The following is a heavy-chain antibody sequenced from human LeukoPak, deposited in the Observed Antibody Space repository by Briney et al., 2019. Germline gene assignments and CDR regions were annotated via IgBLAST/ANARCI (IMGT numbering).Heavy chain of an antibody. V-gene: IGHV4-59*08. CDR3: ARQTGSGLFILP. Sequence: SETLSLTCTVSGGSISSGYWSWIRQPPGKGLEWIGYIYYSGSTNYNPSLKSRVTISVDTSKNQFSLRLTSVTAADTAVYYCARQTGSGLFILPGGQGTLVTVSS. CDR2: IYYSGST. D-gene: IGHD3/OR15-3a*01. J-gene: IGHJ4*02. CDR1: GGSISSGY.